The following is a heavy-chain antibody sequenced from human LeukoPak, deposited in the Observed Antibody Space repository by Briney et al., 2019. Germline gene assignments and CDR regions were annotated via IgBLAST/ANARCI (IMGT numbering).Heavy chain of an antibody. CDR2: IRYDGSNK. D-gene: IGHD5-18*01. J-gene: IGHJ6*03. CDR1: GFTFSSYV. V-gene: IGHV3-30*02. CDR3: ARVRRDTAMVNYMDV. Sequence: GGSLRLSCAASGFTFSSYVMHWVRQAPGKGLEWVAFIRYDGSNKYYADSVKGRFTISRDNSKNTLYLQMNSLRAEDTAVYYCARVRRDTAMVNYMDVWGKGTTVTISS.